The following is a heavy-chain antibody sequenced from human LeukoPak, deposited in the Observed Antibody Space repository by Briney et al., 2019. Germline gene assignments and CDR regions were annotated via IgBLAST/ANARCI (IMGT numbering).Heavy chain of an antibody. CDR1: GFTFSSYW. J-gene: IGHJ4*02. CDR3: ARVGYGDYFDY. V-gene: IGHV3-7*01. D-gene: IGHD4-17*01. CDR2: IKQDGSEK. Sequence: GGSLRLSCAASGFTFSSYWMSWVRQAPGKGLEWVANIKQDGSEKYYVDSVKGRFTISRDNAKNSLYLQMNSLRAEDTAVYDRARVGYGDYFDYWGQGTLVTVSS.